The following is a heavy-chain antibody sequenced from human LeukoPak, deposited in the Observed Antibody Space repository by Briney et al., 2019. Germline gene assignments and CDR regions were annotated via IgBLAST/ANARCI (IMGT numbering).Heavy chain of an antibody. Sequence: SGPTLVNPTQTLTLTCTFSGFSLSTSGVGVGWIRQPPGKALEWLALIYWDDDKRYRPSLKTRLTITKDTPRNQVVLTMTNVDPVDTATYYCAHSVSARTKGAFDIWGLGTMVIVSS. CDR2: IYWDDDK. D-gene: IGHD6-6*01. J-gene: IGHJ3*02. CDR3: AHSVSARTKGAFDI. CDR1: GFSLSTSGVG. V-gene: IGHV2-5*02.